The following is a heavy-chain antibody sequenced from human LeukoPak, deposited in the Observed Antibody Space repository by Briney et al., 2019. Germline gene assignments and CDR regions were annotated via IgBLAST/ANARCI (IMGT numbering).Heavy chain of an antibody. V-gene: IGHV4-59*01. J-gene: IGHJ5*02. D-gene: IGHD2-21*02. Sequence: SETLSLTCTVSGGSISGFRWSWIRQPPGKGLEWIAYISSSGSTNYNPSLRSRVTISLDTSKKHFSLNLTSVTAADTALYLCARGDSCGGDSWFDHWGQGTLVIVSS. CDR3: ARGDSCGGDSWFDH. CDR1: GGSISGFR. CDR2: ISSSGST.